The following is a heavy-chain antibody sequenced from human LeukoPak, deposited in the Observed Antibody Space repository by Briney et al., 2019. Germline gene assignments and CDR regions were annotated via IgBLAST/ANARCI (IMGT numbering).Heavy chain of an antibody. CDR3: VNHITAMIRGCLDH. CDR2: TNARGFIT. D-gene: IGHD5-18*01. CDR1: GFTFNTLA. J-gene: IGHJ4*02. Sequence: GGSLRLSCAASGFTFNTLAMSWVRQAPGKGLEWVSATNARGFITYYADSVKGRFTISRDNSKNTLFLQMNSLSVEDTATYYCVNHITAMIRGCLDHWGQGILVSVSS. V-gene: IGHV3-23*01.